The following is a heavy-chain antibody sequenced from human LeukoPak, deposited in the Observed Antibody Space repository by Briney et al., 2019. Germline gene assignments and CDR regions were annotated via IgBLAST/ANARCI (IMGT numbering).Heavy chain of an antibody. CDR2: IYSGGGT. J-gene: IGHJ4*02. D-gene: IGHD4-17*01. Sequence: GGSLRLPCAASGLTVSSNYMSWVRQAPGKGLEWVSVIYSGGGTYYADSVKGRFTISRDNSKNTLYLQMNSLRAEDTAVYYCARDMTTVTTGDYWGQGTLVTVSS. CDR1: GLTVSSNY. CDR3: ARDMTTVTTGDY. V-gene: IGHV3-66*01.